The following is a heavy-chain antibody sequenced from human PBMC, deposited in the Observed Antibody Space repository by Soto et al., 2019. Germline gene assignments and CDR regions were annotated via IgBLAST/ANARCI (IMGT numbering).Heavy chain of an antibody. J-gene: IGHJ5*01. CDR1: GGSFNSFA. CDR2: IISIFPTT. V-gene: IGHV1-69*12. CDR3: ARAYCEGDCYSGFDF. D-gene: IGHD2-21*02. Sequence: QVQLVQSGAAVKKPGSSVKISCKASGGSFNSFAITWVRQAPGQGREWMGRIISIFPTTNYAQKFQDRVTITADESTSTACMELRSLRSEDTAVYYCARAYCEGDCYSGFDFWGQGTLVTVSS.